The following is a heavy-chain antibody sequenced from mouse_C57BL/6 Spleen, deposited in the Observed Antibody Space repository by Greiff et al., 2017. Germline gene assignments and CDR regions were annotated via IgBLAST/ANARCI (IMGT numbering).Heavy chain of an antibody. Sequence: EVQVVESGGGLVQPGENLKLSCESNEYEFPSHDMSWVRKTPEKRLELVAAMNSDGGRTYYPDTMERRFIISRDNTKKTLYLQMSSLRSEDTALYYCARHYDYDGDYAMDYWGQGTSVTVAS. CDR3: ARHYDYDGDYAMDY. D-gene: IGHD2-4*01. CDR1: EYEFPSHD. V-gene: IGHV5-2*01. J-gene: IGHJ4*01. CDR2: MNSDGGRT.